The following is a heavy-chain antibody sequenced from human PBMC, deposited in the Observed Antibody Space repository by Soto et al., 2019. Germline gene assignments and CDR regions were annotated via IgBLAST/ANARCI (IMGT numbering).Heavy chain of an antibody. J-gene: IGHJ4*02. V-gene: IGHV3-9*01. CDR1: GFTFDYYA. D-gene: IGHD5-18*01. Sequence: GGSLRLSCAASGFTFDYYAMHWVRQAPGKGLEWVSGISWNSGSIGYADSVKGRFTISRDNAKNSLYLQMNSLRAEDTALYYCAKGGSFRIQLWKDYWGQGTLVTVSS. CDR3: AKGGSFRIQLWKDY. CDR2: ISWNSGSI.